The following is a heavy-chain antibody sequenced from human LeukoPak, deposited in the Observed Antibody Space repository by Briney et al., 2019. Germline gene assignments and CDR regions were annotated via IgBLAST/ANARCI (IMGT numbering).Heavy chain of an antibody. CDR3: ARGSRRGYCSGGSCLYYFDY. D-gene: IGHD2-15*01. J-gene: IGHJ4*02. CDR1: GGSFSGYY. V-gene: IGHV4-34*01. CDR2: INHSGST. Sequence: PSETLSLTCAVYGGSFSGYYWSWIRQPPGKGLEWIGEINHSGSTNYNPSLKSRVTISVDTSKKQFSLKLSSVTAADTAVYYCARGSRRGYCSGGSCLYYFDYWGQGTLVTVSS.